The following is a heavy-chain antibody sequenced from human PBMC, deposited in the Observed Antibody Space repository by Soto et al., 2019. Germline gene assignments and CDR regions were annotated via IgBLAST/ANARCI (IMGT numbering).Heavy chain of an antibody. J-gene: IGHJ4*02. CDR3: ARAFPWDSSRVPDY. V-gene: IGHV3-48*04. Sequence: PGGSLRLSCAASEFTFSSYSMNWVRQAPGKGLEWVSYISRTSSTIYYADSVKGRFTISRDNAKNSLYLQMNSLRAEDTAVYYCARAFPWDSSRVPDYWGQGTLVTVSS. CDR1: EFTFSSYS. CDR2: ISRTSSTI. D-gene: IGHD6-13*01.